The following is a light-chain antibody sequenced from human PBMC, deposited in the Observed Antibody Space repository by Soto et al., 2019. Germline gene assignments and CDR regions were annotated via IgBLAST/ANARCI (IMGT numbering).Light chain of an antibody. CDR2: KAS. J-gene: IGKJ4*01. CDR3: QQYETFPLT. CDR1: QSISTW. Sequence: DIQMTQSPSTLSASVGDRVTIACRASQSISTWLAWYQQKPGKAPKLLIYKASILESGVPSRFSGSGSATEFTLTISSLQPEDFAYYYCQQYETFPLTFGGGTKVEIK. V-gene: IGKV1-5*03.